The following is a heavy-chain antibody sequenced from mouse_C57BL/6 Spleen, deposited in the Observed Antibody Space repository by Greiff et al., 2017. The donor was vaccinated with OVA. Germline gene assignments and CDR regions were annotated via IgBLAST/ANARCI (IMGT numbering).Heavy chain of an antibody. Sequence: QVQLKQSGPELVKPGASVKISCKASGYSFTSYYIHWVKQRPGQGLEWIGWIYPGSGNTKYNEKFKGKATLTADTSSSTAYMQLSSLTSEDSAVYYCARSRGSTMVTTGGVFDYWGQGTTLTVSS. V-gene: IGHV1-66*01. D-gene: IGHD2-2*01. J-gene: IGHJ2*01. CDR2: IYPGSGNT. CDR1: GYSFTSYY. CDR3: ARSRGSTMVTTGGVFDY.